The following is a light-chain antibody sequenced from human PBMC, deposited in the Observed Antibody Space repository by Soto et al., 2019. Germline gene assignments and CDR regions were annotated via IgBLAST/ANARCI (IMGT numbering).Light chain of an antibody. CDR1: SSNIGAGRD. CDR2: DSN. J-gene: IGLJ1*01. CDR3: QSYGTSLSGLYV. V-gene: IGLV1-40*01. Sequence: QSGLTQPPSVSGAPGQRVTISCTGSSSNIGAGRDVHWYRQLPGAAPKFLISDSNHRPSGVPDRFSVSKSGASASLAITGLRAEDEGDYFCQSYGTSLSGLYVFGTGTKLTVL.